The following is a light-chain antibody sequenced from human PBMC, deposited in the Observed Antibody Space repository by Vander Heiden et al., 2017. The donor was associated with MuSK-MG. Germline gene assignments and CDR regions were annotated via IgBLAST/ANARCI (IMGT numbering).Light chain of an antibody. CDR3: QQYYTSALT. V-gene: IGKV4-1*01. J-gene: IGKJ5*01. CDR1: QSVLYNPNNLNY. Sequence: DIVMTQSPDSLAVSLGERATINCKSSQSVLYNPNNLNYLAWYQKKPGQPPKLLIYWASTRKSGVPDRFSGSGSGTDFTLTINNRQAEDVAVYYCQQYYTSALTFGQGTRLEIK. CDR2: WAS.